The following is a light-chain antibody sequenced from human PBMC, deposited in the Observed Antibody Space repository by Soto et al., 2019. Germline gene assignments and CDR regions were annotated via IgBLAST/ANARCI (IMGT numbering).Light chain of an antibody. CDR3: ATWDDSLNGV. CDR1: SSDIGSNS. CDR2: NNN. V-gene: IGLV1-44*01. Sequence: QSVPTQPPSVSGTPGQTVTISCSGSSSDIGSNSVNWYQHLPGTAPRVVIYNNNQRPSGVPDRFSGSKSGTSASLAISGLRSEDEADYYCATWDDSLNGVFGGGTKVTVL. J-gene: IGLJ3*02.